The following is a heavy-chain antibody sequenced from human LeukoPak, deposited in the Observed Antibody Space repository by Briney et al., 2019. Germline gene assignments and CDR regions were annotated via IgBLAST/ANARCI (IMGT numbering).Heavy chain of an antibody. J-gene: IGHJ4*02. D-gene: IGHD3-22*01. Sequence: SETLSLTCTVSGGSLSSSSYYWGWIRQPPGKGLDWIGSIYYSGSTYYNPSLKSRFTISVDTSKNQFSLKLSSVTAADTAVYYCVNYYDSSDYQQPNHFDYWGQGTLVTVSS. V-gene: IGHV4-39*01. CDR3: VNYYDSSDYQQPNHFDY. CDR1: GGSLSSSSYY. CDR2: IYYSGST.